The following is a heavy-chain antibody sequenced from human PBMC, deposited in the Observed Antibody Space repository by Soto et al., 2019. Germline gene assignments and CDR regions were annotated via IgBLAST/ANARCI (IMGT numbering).Heavy chain of an antibody. CDR2: IFYSGTT. CDR1: GASISRSSYH. CDR3: AREPEWI. D-gene: IGHD3-3*01. J-gene: IGHJ3*02. V-gene: IGHV4-39*01. Sequence: SETLSLTCXVSGASISRSSYHWVWIRQSPGKGLEWIGSIFYSGTTYYNASLKSRVTISVDTSKNQFSLKLNSVTAADTAVYYCAREPEWIWGRGTMVTVS.